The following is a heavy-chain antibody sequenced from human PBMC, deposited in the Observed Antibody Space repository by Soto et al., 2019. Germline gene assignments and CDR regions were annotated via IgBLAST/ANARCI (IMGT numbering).Heavy chain of an antibody. D-gene: IGHD2-2*01. V-gene: IGHV3-30*03. CDR3: AQGSKYQLPPPDY. J-gene: IGHJ4*02. CDR1: GFTFSSYG. CDR2: ISYDGSNK. Sequence: QVQLVESGGGVVQPGRSLRLSCAASGFTFSSYGMHWVRQAPGKGLEWVAVISYDGSNKYYADSVKGRFTISRDNSKNTLYLQMNSLRSEDTAVYYCAQGSKYQLPPPDYWGQGTLVTVSS.